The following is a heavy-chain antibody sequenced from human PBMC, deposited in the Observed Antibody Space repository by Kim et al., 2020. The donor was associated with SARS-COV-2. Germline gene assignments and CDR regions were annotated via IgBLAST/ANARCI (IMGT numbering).Heavy chain of an antibody. D-gene: IGHD3-3*01. CDR2: INHSGST. V-gene: IGHV4-34*01. J-gene: IGHJ4*02. CDR3: ARGPLDYDFWFNHKYYFDY. Sequence: SETLSLTCAVYGGSFSGYYWSWIRQPPGKGLEWIGEINHSGSTNYNPSLKSRVTISVDTSKNQFSLKLSSVTAADTAVYYCARGPLDYDFWFNHKYYFDYWGQGTLVTVSS. CDR1: GGSFSGYY.